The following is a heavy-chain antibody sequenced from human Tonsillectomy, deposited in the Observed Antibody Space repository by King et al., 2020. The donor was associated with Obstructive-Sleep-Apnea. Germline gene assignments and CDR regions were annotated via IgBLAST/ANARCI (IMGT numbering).Heavy chain of an antibody. D-gene: IGHD2-21*01. CDR3: SRGPSLGEENDY. CDR2: IYYSGCT. Sequence: QLQESGPGLVKPSETLSLTCTVSGDSLSTSYYWTWIRQPPRKGLEWIGSIYYSGCTYHNPSLKSRVTISVDTSKNPFSLNLSSVTAADTAVYYCSRGPSLGEENDYWGQGTLVTVSS. V-gene: IGHV4-39*07. CDR1: GDSLSTSYY. J-gene: IGHJ4*02.